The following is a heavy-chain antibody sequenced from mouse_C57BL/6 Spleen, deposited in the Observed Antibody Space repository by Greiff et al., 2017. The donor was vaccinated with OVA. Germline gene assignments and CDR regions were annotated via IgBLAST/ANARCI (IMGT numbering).Heavy chain of an antibody. V-gene: IGHV14-3*01. CDR1: GFNIKNTY. CDR2: IDPANGNT. J-gene: IGHJ1*03. Sequence: LVESVAELVRPGASVKLSCTASGFNIKNTYMHWVKQRPEQGLEWIGRIDPANGNTKYAPKFQGKATITADTSSNTAYLQLSSLTSEDTAIYYCACPYYYGSSWWYFDVWGTGTTVTVSS. CDR3: ACPYYYGSSWWYFDV. D-gene: IGHD1-1*01.